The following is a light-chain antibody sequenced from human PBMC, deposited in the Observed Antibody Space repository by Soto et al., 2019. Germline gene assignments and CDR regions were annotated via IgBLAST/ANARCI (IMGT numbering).Light chain of an antibody. V-gene: IGKV3-20*01. J-gene: IGKJ5*01. CDR2: GAS. Sequence: EIVLTQSPGTLSLSPWERATLSCRASQSVSSSYLAWYQQKPGQAPRLLIYGASSRATGIPDRFSGSGSGTDFTLTISRLEPEDFAVYYCQQYGSSQITFGQGTRLEIK. CDR3: QQYGSSQIT. CDR1: QSVSSSY.